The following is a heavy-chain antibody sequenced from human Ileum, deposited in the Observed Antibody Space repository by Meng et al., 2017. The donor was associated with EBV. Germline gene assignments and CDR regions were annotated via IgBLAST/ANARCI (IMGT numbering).Heavy chain of an antibody. V-gene: IGHV4-30-4*01. J-gene: IGHJ4*02. CDR1: GVSISRGYFH. D-gene: IGHD1-26*01. Sequence: QGQLQESGPGRVKPSQTLSLTGAVSGVSISRGYFHWSWIRQPPGKGMEWIGHSGSTSYNPSLRSRVTRSVDTSKNQFSLKVDSATAGDTAVYYCVSYAVGAGGIGYWGQGILVTVSS. CDR2: HSGST. CDR3: VSYAVGAGGIGY.